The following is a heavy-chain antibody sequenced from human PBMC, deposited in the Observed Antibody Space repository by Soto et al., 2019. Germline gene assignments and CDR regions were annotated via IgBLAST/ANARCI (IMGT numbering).Heavy chain of an antibody. Sequence: PSETLSLTCTVSGGSISIGDYYWSWIRQPPGKGLEWIGYIYYSGSTYYNPSLKSRVTISVDPSKNQFSLKLSSVTAADTAVYYCARAKADYDFWSGYYTWWFDPWGQGTLVTVSS. J-gene: IGHJ5*02. V-gene: IGHV4-30-4*01. CDR3: ARAKADYDFWSGYYTWWFDP. CDR2: IYYSGST. D-gene: IGHD3-3*01. CDR1: GGSISIGDYY.